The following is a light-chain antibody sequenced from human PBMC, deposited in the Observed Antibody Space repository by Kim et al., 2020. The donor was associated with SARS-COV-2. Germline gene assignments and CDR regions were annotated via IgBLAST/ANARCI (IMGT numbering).Light chain of an antibody. V-gene: IGKV3-20*01. CDR1: QSVSSNY. J-gene: IGKJ5*01. CDR3: QQYSNLPRT. Sequence: SPGERATLSCRASQSVSSNYLAWYQQKPGQAPRLLIYGASTRATGIPDRFSGSGSGTDFSLTTSRLEPEDFAVYYCQQYSNLPRTFGQGTQLDIK. CDR2: GAS.